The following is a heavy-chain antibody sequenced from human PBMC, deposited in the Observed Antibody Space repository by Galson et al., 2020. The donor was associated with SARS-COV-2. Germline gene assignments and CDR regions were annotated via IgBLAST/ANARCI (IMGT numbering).Heavy chain of an antibody. J-gene: IGHJ6*02. CDR2: IKGDGSER. CDR1: IFGFRNYW. Sequence: GESLKISCAASIFGFRNYWMNWVRQAPGKGLEWVANIKGDGSERFYVDSVKGRFTISRDNAENSLSLQMNSLRVEDTAVYYCAATTVTRGGWYFYYGMDVWGQGTTVTVSS. V-gene: IGHV3-7*01. CDR3: AATTVTRGGWYFYYGMDV. D-gene: IGHD4-17*01.